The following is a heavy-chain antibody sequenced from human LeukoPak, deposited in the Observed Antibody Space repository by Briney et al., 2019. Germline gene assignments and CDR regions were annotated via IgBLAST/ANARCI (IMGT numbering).Heavy chain of an antibody. CDR3: ASRRITIFGVVIGMDV. V-gene: IGHV4-34*01. CDR2: INHSGST. J-gene: IGHJ6*02. Sequence: SETLSLTCAVYGGSFSGYYWSWIRQPPGRGLEWIGEINHSGSTNYNPSLKSRVTISVDTSKNQFSLKLSSVTAADTAVYYCASRRITIFGVVIGMDVWGQGTTVTVSS. D-gene: IGHD3-3*01. CDR1: GGSFSGYY.